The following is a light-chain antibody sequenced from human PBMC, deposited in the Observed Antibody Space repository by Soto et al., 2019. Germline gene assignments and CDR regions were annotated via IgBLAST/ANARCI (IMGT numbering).Light chain of an antibody. CDR1: TSDVGAYNY. CDR3: SSYTTASTYV. V-gene: IGLV2-14*01. J-gene: IGLJ1*01. CDR2: EVS. Sequence: QSALAQPSSLSGSPGQSITVSCTGTTSDVGAYNYVSWYQQYPGKAPKLIIYEVSNRPSGISDRFSGSKSGNTASLTISGLQTEDEADFYCSSYTTASTYVFGTGTKVTVL.